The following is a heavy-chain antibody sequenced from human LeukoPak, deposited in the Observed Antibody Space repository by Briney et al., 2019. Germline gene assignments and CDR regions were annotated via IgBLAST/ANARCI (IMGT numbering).Heavy chain of an antibody. CDR2: IHHSGST. V-gene: IGHV4-34*01. J-gene: IGHJ4*02. CDR3: ARGKTGRRFDY. CDR1: GGSFSGYY. Sequence: SQTLSLTCAVYGGSFSGYYWSWIRQPPGKGLEWVGEIHHSGSTNYNPSLKSRVTISVDTSKNQFSLKLSSVTAADTAVYYCARGKTGRRFDYWGQGTLVTVSS. D-gene: IGHD7-27*01.